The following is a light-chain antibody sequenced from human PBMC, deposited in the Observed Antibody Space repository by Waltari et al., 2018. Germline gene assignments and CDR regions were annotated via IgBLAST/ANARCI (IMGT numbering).Light chain of an antibody. CDR3: QSYDSSLSGSRV. CDR1: SSNIGADYD. J-gene: IGLJ3*02. Sequence: QSVLTQPPSVSGAPGQRVTISCTGSSSNIGADYDVHWYQQLPGTAPKLLIYPNSNRPSGVPDRFSGSKSGTSASLAITGLQAEDEADYYCQSYDSSLSGSRVFGGGTKLTVL. V-gene: IGLV1-40*01. CDR2: PNS.